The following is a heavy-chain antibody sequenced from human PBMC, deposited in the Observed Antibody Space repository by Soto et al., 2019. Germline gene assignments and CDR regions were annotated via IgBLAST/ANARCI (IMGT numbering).Heavy chain of an antibody. Sequence: QVQLVESGGGVVQPGRSLRLSCAASGFTFSSYGMHWVRQAPGKGLEWVAVIWYDGSNKYYADSVKGRFTISRDNSKNTLDLQMNSLRAEDTAVYYCAREPVPYYYYGMDVWGQGTTVTVSS. J-gene: IGHJ6*02. CDR1: GFTFSSYG. V-gene: IGHV3-33*01. D-gene: IGHD2-2*01. CDR2: IWYDGSNK. CDR3: AREPVPYYYYGMDV.